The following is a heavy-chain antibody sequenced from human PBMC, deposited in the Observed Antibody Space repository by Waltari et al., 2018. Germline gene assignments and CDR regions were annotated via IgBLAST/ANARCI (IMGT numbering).Heavy chain of an antibody. D-gene: IGHD6-19*01. J-gene: IGHJ6*03. CDR2: IYTSGST. V-gene: IGHV4-4*07. CDR1: GGSISSYY. CDR3: ARELRGIAVHYYYYYMDV. Sequence: QVQLQESGPGLVKPSETLSLTCTVSGGSISSYYWSWIRQPAGKGLEWIGRIYTSGSTNYNPSLKSRVTMSVDTSKNQFSLKLSSVTAADTAVYYCARELRGIAVHYYYYYMDVWGKGTTVTISS.